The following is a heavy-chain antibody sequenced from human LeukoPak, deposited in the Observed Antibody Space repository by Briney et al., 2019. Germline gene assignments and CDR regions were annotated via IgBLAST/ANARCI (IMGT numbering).Heavy chain of an antibody. D-gene: IGHD5-24*01. J-gene: IGHJ5*02. CDR3: AKGDKMSTWRRTYNCFDP. V-gene: IGHV3-30*02. Sequence: GGSLRLSCSASGFTFSSYGMHWVRQAPGKGLEWVAFIHYDGTNKYYADSVKGRFTISRDNSKHTLYLQMKSLKPEDTAGYYCAKGDKMSTWRRTYNCFDPWGQGTLVTVSS. CDR2: IHYDGTNK. CDR1: GFTFSSYG.